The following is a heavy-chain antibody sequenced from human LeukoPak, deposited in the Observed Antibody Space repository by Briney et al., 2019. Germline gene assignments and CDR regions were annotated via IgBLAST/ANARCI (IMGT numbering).Heavy chain of an antibody. CDR3: ASESVALAGIGY. CDR2: THYSGST. V-gene: IGHV4-59*08. J-gene: IGHJ4*02. D-gene: IGHD6-19*01. Sequence: SETLSLTCTVSGGSISDYYWTWIRRPPGKGPEWIGYTHYSGSTNYNPSLKSRVTISVDTSKNQFSLKLSSVTAADTAVYYCASESVALAGIGYWGQGTLVTVSS. CDR1: GGSISDYY.